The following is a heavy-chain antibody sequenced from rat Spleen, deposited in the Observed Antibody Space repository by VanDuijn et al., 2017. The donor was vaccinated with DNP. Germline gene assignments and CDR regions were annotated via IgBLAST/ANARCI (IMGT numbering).Heavy chain of an antibody. CDR1: GFTFNNYY. V-gene: IGHV5-25*01. CDR3: VRHEDSSSHIYGFAY. J-gene: IGHJ3*01. D-gene: IGHD1-2*01. Sequence: EVQLVESGGGLVQPGRSLKLSCAASGFTFNNYYMAWVRQAPKKGLELVATISASGTRTYYPDSVKNRFTISRDNAKRSLYLQMNSLTSEDSDTYYCVRHEDSSSHIYGFAYWGHGTLVTVSS. CDR2: ISASGTRT.